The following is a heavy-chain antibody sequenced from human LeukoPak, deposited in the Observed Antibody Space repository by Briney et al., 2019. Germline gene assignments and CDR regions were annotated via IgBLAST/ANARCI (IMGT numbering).Heavy chain of an antibody. CDR3: AREGRPEYYYDSSGYHAFDI. CDR1: GFTFDDYG. V-gene: IGHV3-20*01. J-gene: IGHJ3*02. Sequence: PGGSLRLSCAASGFTFDDYGMSWVRQAPGKGLEWVSGINWNGGSTGYADSVKGRFTISRDNAKNSLYLQMNSLRAEDTALYHCAREGRPEYYYDSSGYHAFDIWGQGTMVTVSS. CDR2: INWNGGST. D-gene: IGHD3-22*01.